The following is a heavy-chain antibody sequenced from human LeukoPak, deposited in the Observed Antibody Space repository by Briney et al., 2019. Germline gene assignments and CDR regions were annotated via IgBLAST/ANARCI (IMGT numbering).Heavy chain of an antibody. Sequence: GGSLRLSCVTSGFTFSHYYMTWIRQAPGKGLEWVSYISGTGNKEYYADSVKGRFTISRDNAQNSLYLQMSSLRAEDTAIYYCARDYSGSEYFFDYWGQGSLVAVSS. D-gene: IGHD1-26*01. CDR3: ARDYSGSEYFFDY. CDR2: ISGTGNKE. CDR1: GFTFSHYY. V-gene: IGHV3-11*01. J-gene: IGHJ4*02.